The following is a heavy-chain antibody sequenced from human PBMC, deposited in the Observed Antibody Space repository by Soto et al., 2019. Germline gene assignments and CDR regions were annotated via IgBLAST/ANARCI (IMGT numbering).Heavy chain of an antibody. CDR3: ARILTASYYYMDV. D-gene: IGHD7-27*01. CDR1: GYSFTSYW. J-gene: IGHJ6*03. V-gene: IGHV5-51*01. CDR2: IYPGDSDT. Sequence: TGESLKISCKGSGYSFTSYWIGWVRQMPGKGLEWMGIIYPGDSDTRYSPSFQGQVTISADKSISTAYLQWSSLKASDTAMYYCARILTASYYYMDVWGKGTTVTVSS.